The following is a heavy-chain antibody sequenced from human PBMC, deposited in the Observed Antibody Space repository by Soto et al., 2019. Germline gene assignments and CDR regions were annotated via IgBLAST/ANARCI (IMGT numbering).Heavy chain of an antibody. V-gene: IGHV3-72*01. CDR3: ARSAPGNIHDY. CDR1: GFIISDHY. Sequence: GGSLRLSCAASGFIISDHYMDWVRQAPGEGLEWIGRSSAKARGYTTQYAASVRGRFTVSRDDSKSSLYLQMNSLEPEDTAVYYCARSAPGNIHDYWGQGTLVTVSS. J-gene: IGHJ4*02. CDR2: SSAKARGYTT. D-gene: IGHD6-13*01.